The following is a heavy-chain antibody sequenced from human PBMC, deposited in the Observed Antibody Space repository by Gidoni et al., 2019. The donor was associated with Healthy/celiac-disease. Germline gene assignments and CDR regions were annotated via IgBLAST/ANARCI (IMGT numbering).Heavy chain of an antibody. CDR3: ARDRSWGRARGFDY. V-gene: IGHV4-31*03. D-gene: IGHD3-16*01. CDR2: IYYSGST. J-gene: IGHJ4*02. Sequence: QVQLQESGPGLVKPSQPLSLTCTLSGGSISSGGYYWSWIRQHPGKGLEWIGYIYYSGSTYYNPSLKSRVTISVDTSKNQFSLKLSAVTAADTAVYYCARDRSWGRARGFDYWGQGTLVTVSS. CDR1: GGSISSGGYY.